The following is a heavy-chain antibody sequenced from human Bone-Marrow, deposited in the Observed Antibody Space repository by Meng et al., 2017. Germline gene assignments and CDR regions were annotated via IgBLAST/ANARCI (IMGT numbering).Heavy chain of an antibody. CDR1: CWSFSCDY. Sequence: QSPLQQWGVGLFTPPETLSPTCAVYCWSFSCDYGSCIRQPPGKGLEWIGEINHSGSTNYNPSLKSRVTISVDTSKNHFSLKLSSVTAADTAVYYCARARLYYYDSSGYPSYFDYWGQGTLVTVSS. J-gene: IGHJ4*02. CDR3: ARARLYYYDSSGYPSYFDY. V-gene: IGHV4-34*01. D-gene: IGHD3-22*01. CDR2: INHSGST.